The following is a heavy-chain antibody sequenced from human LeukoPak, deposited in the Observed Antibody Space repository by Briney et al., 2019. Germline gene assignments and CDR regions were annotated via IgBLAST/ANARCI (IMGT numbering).Heavy chain of an antibody. CDR2: ISYDGSNK. Sequence: PGGSLRLPCAASGFTFSSYGMHWVRQAPGKGLEWVAVISYDGSNKYYADSVKGRFTISRDNSKNTLYLQMNSLRAEDTAVYYCAKSVAVAGIFSWFDPWGQGTLVTVSS. V-gene: IGHV3-30*18. J-gene: IGHJ5*02. CDR3: AKSVAVAGIFSWFDP. D-gene: IGHD6-19*01. CDR1: GFTFSSYG.